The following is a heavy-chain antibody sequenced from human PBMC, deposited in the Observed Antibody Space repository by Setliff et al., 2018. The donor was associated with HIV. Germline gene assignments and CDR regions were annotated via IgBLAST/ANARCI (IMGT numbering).Heavy chain of an antibody. Sequence: ASVKVSCKASADTFTNCLINWVRQAPGQGLEWMGWINPDSGDTKYTQKFEGRVTMTSDTSISTVYMELSSLRSDDTAVYYCARGDYGPGSYYPYYFYYGMDVWGQGTTVTVSS. J-gene: IGHJ6*02. CDR2: INPDSGDT. V-gene: IGHV1-2*02. D-gene: IGHD3-10*01. CDR3: ARGDYGPGSYYPYYFYYGMDV. CDR1: ADTFTNCL.